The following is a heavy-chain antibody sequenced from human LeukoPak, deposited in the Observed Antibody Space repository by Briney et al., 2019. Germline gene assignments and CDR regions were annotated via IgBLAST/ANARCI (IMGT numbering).Heavy chain of an antibody. CDR1: GFTFSSNW. J-gene: IGHJ4*02. D-gene: IGHD5-24*01. V-gene: IGHV3-74*01. Sequence: GGSLRLSCAASGFTFSSNWMHWVRQAPGKGLVWVSRINSDGSSRSYAESVKGRFTISRDNAKNTLYLQMDSLRAEDTAMYYCTRHQDGYNSFDQWGQGALVTVSS. CDR3: TRHQDGYNSFDQ. CDR2: INSDGSSR.